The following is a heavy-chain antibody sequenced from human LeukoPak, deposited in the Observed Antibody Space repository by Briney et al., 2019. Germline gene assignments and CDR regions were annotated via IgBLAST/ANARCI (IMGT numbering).Heavy chain of an antibody. D-gene: IGHD2-2*01. CDR3: TRLAGYCSSTSCLPS. J-gene: IGHJ4*02. V-gene: IGHV3-73*01. Sequence: GGSLRLSCAASGCTFSGSAMHWVLQASGKGLEWVGRIRSKANSYATAYAASVKGRFTISRDDSKNTAYLQMNSLKTEDTAVYYCTRLAGYCSSTSCLPSWGQGTLVTVSS. CDR1: GCTFSGSA. CDR2: IRSKANSYAT.